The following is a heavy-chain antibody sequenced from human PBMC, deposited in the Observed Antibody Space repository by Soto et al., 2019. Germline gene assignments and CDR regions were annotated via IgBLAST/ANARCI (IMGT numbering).Heavy chain of an antibody. CDR3: ARGWGYYGSGSYYPVDY. CDR1: AGSFIVYY. D-gene: IGHD3-10*01. CDR2: INHSGST. J-gene: IGHJ4*02. Sequence: PPQTRSATWAFYAGSFIVYYWSWIRQPPGKRMEWIGEINHSGSTNSNRSLKSRVTISVDTYKNLFSLKLSSVTAADTAVYYCARGWGYYGSGSYYPVDYWGQGTLVTI. V-gene: IGHV4-34*01.